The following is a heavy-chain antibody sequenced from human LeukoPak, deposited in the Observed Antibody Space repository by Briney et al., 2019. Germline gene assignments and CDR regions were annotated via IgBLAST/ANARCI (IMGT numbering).Heavy chain of an antibody. V-gene: IGHV3-43*01. CDR3: ARDPSGSLDY. CDR1: GFTFSHYT. J-gene: IGHJ4*02. CDR2: LSWNGYST. Sequence: GGSLRLSCAASGFTFSHYTMHWVRQVAGKGLEWVSLLSWNGYSTSYGDSVKGRFTISRDNNKDSLYLEMNSVRTEDTGLYFCARDPSGSLDYWGQGTLVTVSS. D-gene: IGHD1-26*01.